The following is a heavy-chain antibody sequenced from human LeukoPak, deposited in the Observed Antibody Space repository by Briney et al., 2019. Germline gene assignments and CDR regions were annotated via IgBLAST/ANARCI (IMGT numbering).Heavy chain of an antibody. CDR2: ISWSSVNI. Sequence: PGGSLRLSCAASGFTFDDYGMSWVRQAPGKGLEWVSGISWSSVNIAYADSVRGRFTISRDNAKNSLYLQMNSLRAEDTALYYCVKDTYSGYYRAFQSWGQGTLVTVSS. J-gene: IGHJ1*01. CDR1: GFTFDDYG. D-gene: IGHD5-12*01. CDR3: VKDTYSGYYRAFQS. V-gene: IGHV3-9*01.